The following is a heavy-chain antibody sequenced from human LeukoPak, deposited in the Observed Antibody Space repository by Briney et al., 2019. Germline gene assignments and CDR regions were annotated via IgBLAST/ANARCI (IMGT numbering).Heavy chain of an antibody. CDR2: ISYDGSSK. J-gene: IGHJ4*02. Sequence: GGSLRLSCAASGFTFSNYSMNWVRQAPGKGLEWVAVISYDGSSKYYADSVKGRFTISRDNSKNTLYLQMNSLRAEDTAVYYCAKDSSSWEFDYWGQGTLVTVSS. V-gene: IGHV3-30*18. CDR1: GFTFSNYS. D-gene: IGHD6-13*01. CDR3: AKDSSSWEFDY.